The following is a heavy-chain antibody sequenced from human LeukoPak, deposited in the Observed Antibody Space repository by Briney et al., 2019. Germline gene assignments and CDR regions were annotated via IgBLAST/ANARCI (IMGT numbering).Heavy chain of an antibody. CDR2: IYYSGST. J-gene: IGHJ4*02. D-gene: IGHD5-18*01. V-gene: IGHV4-31*03. CDR3: ASRYSYGSGGFDY. CDR1: GGSISSGGYC. Sequence: SETLSLTCTVSGGSISSGGYCWSWIRQHPGKGLEWIGYIYYSGSTYYNPSLKSRVTISVDTSKNQFSLKLSSVTAADTAVYYCASRYSYGSGGFDYWGQGTLVTVSS.